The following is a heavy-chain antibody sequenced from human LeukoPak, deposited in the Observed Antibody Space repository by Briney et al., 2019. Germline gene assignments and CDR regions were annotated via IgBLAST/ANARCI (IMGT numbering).Heavy chain of an antibody. CDR1: GGSISSGSYY. CDR2: IHTSGST. J-gene: IGHJ4*02. CDR3: ARAERGYSYGYVGY. D-gene: IGHD5-18*01. V-gene: IGHV4-61*02. Sequence: SQTLSLTCTVSGGSISSGSYYWSWIRQPAGKGLEWIGRIHTSGSTNYNPSLKSRVTISVDTSKNQFSLKLSSVTAADTAVYYCARAERGYSYGYVGYWGQGTLVTVSS.